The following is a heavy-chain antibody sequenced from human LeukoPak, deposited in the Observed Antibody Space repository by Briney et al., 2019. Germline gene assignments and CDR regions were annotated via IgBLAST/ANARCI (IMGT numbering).Heavy chain of an antibody. D-gene: IGHD3-10*01. CDR1: GLTVSSNF. Sequence: GGSLRLSCAASGLTVSSNFMYWVRQAPGKGLQCVSVLFTGNSAYYADSVKGRFTISRDNSNNTLYLQMDSLRVEDTAVYYCALDYSGSGSYYRDYWGQGILVTVSS. J-gene: IGHJ4*02. V-gene: IGHV3-66*01. CDR2: LFTGNSA. CDR3: ALDYSGSGSYYRDY.